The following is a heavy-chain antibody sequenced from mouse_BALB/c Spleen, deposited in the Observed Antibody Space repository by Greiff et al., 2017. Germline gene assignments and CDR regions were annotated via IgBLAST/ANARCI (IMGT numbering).Heavy chain of an antibody. Sequence: EVKLEESGGGLVQPGGSMKLSCVASGFTFSNYWMNWVRQSPEKGLEWVAEIRLKSNNYATHYAESVKGRFTISRDDSKSSVYLQMNNLRAEDTGIYYCTRQRSPYFDYWGQGTTLTVSS. J-gene: IGHJ2*01. CDR2: IRLKSNNYAT. CDR3: TRQRSPYFDY. CDR1: GFTFSNYW. V-gene: IGHV6-6*02.